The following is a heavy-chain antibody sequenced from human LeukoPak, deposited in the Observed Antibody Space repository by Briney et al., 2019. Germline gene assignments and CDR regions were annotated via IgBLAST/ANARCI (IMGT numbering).Heavy chain of an antibody. J-gene: IGHJ5*02. CDR3: ARAELRFGAAGGWFDP. D-gene: IGHD3-10*01. Sequence: SETLSLTCTVSGGSISSRGYYWSWIRQHPGKGLEWIGFIYYSGSTYNNPSLKSRVSISVDTSNNQFPLKLSSVSDADTAVYYCARAELRFGAAGGWFDPWGQGTLVTVSS. CDR1: GGSISSRGYY. CDR2: IYYSGST. V-gene: IGHV4-31*03.